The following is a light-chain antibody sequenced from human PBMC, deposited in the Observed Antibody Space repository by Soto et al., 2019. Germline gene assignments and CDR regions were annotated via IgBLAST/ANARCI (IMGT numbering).Light chain of an antibody. CDR3: CSFGGGATFV. Sequence: QSARTQPASVSGSPGHSITISCVGISNDIGGYNLVSWYQQHPGKAPKLMIFEANKRPSGVSDRCSGSKSGKTASLTLSALQAEDEADYSCCSFGGGATFVFGGGTQLTVL. CDR2: EAN. CDR1: SNDIGGYNL. J-gene: IGLJ2*01. V-gene: IGLV2-23*02.